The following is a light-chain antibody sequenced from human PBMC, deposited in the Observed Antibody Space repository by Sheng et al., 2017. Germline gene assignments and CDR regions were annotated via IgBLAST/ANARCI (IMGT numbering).Light chain of an antibody. J-gene: IGKJ1*01. CDR2: AAS. V-gene: IGKV1-39*01. Sequence: DIQMTQSPSSLSASVGDRVTITCRASQSISSYLNWYQQKPGKAPKLLIYAASSLQSGVPSRFSGSGSGTDFTLTISSLQPEDFATYYCKQSYSTPRTFGQGTEGGNQT. CDR1: QSISSY. CDR3: KQSYSTPRT.